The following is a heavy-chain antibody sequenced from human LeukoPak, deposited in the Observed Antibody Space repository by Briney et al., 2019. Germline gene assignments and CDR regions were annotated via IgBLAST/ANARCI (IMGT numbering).Heavy chain of an antibody. V-gene: IGHV3-33*01. CDR3: ARDRTIFGVVRAFDI. CDR2: IWYDGSNK. CDR1: GFTFSSYG. D-gene: IGHD3-3*01. Sequence: GGSLRLSCAASGFTFSSYGMHWVRQAPGEGLEWVAVIWYDGSNKYYADSVKGRFTISRDNSKNTLYLQMNSLRAEDTAVYYCARDRTIFGVVRAFDIWGQGTMVTVSS. J-gene: IGHJ3*02.